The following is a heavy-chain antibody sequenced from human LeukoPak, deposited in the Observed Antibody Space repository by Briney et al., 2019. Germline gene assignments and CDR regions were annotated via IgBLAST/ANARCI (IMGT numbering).Heavy chain of an antibody. V-gene: IGHV3-74*01. D-gene: IGHD3-22*01. CDR2: INSEGINT. J-gene: IGHJ5*02. CDR1: GFTFSNYW. Sequence: PGGSLRLSCAASGFTFSNYWMHWVRQAPGKGLVWVSRINSEGINTSYAGSVKGRFTISRDNAKNTLNLQMNSLRAEDAAVYYCARDLGQYYDTSDNWFDPWGQGTLVTVSS. CDR3: ARDLGQYYDTSDNWFDP.